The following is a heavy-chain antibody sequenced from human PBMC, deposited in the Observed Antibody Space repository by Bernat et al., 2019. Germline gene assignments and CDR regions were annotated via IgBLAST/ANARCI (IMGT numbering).Heavy chain of an antibody. Sequence: GEGVGGGGGGGRLGRSLRLSCAACGCTCSSYAMQWVRQAPGKGLELVAVISYDGSNKYYADSVKGRFTISRDNSKNTLYLQMNSLRAEDTAVYYCAREGNWGQGTLVTVSS. CDR1: GCTCSSYA. CDR2: ISYDGSNK. V-gene: IGHV3-30*01. CDR3: AREGN. J-gene: IGHJ4*02.